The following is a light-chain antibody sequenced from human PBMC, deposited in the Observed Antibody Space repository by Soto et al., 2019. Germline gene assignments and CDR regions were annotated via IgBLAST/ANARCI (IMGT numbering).Light chain of an antibody. V-gene: IGKV2-28*01. Sequence: DIVMTQSPLSLPVTPGEPASISCRSSQSLLHSNGYNYLDWYLQKPGQSPQLLLYLGSNRASGVTVRFSGSGSGAYITLRISRVEAEDVGVYYCMQAIQPPLTFGGGTKVEIK. CDR2: LGS. CDR1: QSLLHSNGYNY. J-gene: IGKJ4*01. CDR3: MQAIQPPLT.